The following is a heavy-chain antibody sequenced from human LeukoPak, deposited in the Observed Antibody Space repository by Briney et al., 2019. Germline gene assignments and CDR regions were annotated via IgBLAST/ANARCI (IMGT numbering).Heavy chain of an antibody. J-gene: IGHJ5*02. CDR2: IYYSGST. CDR1: GGSISSYY. D-gene: IGHD3-9*01. Sequence: KTSETLSLTYTVSGGSISSYYWSWIRQPPGKGLEWIGYIYYSGSTNYNPSLKSRVTISVDTSKNQFSLKLSSVTAADTAVYYCARSVILTGYYWFDPWGQGTLVTVSS. V-gene: IGHV4-59*08. CDR3: ARSVILTGYYWFDP.